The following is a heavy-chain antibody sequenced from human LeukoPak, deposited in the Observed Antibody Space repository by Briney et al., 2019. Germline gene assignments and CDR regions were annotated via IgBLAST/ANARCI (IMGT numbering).Heavy chain of an antibody. CDR3: ARSAVGTSCCTAVDY. D-gene: IGHD1-26*01. CDR1: GFTFSTYA. V-gene: IGHV3-23*01. Sequence: GGPLRLSCAASGFTFSTYAMTWVRQAPGKGLEWVSGISTSGDRTYYADSVKGRFTISRDNSKNTLYLQMNSLRAEDTAEYYCARSAVGTSCCTAVDYWGQGTLVTVSS. J-gene: IGHJ4*02. CDR2: ISTSGDRT.